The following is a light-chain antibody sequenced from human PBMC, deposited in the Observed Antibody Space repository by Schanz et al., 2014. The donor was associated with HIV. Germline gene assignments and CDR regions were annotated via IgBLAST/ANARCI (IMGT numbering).Light chain of an antibody. Sequence: QSVLTQPPSASGSPGQSVTISCTGTSSDVGGYDYVSWYQQHPGKAPKLMIYEVSKRPSGVPDRFSGSKSGNTASLTVSGLQAEDEADYYCGSCSPTNTCTFGGGTKVTVL. J-gene: IGLJ3*02. CDR2: EVS. V-gene: IGLV2-8*01. CDR1: SSDVGGYDY. CDR3: GSCSPTNTCT.